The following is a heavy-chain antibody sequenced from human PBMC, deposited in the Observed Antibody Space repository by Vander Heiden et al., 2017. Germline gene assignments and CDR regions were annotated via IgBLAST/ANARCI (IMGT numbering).Heavy chain of an antibody. CDR3: ARDEQPYYYYYYGMDV. Sequence: VQPGRSLRPSCAASGFTFSSYGMHWVRQAPGKGLEWVAVIWYDGSNKYYADSVKGRFTISRDNYKNTLYLQMNSLRAEDTAVYYCARDEQPYYYYYYGMDVWGQGTTVTVSS. J-gene: IGHJ6*02. CDR2: IWYDGSNK. V-gene: IGHV3-33*01. D-gene: IGHD6-13*01. CDR1: GFTFSSYG.